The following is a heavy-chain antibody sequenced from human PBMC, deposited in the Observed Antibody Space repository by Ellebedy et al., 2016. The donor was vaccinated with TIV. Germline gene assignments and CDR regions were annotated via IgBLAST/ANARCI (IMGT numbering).Heavy chain of an antibody. CDR1: GYTFTGYY. CDR3: ARDAYYDILTGYLYYYGMDV. V-gene: IGHV1-2*02. CDR2: INPNSGGT. D-gene: IGHD3-9*01. J-gene: IGHJ6*02. Sequence: ASVKVSCKASGYTFTGYYMHWVRQAPGQGLEWMGWINPNSGGTNYAQKLQGRVTMTTETSTSTAYMELRSLRSDETAVYYCARDAYYDILTGYLYYYGMDVWGQGTTVTASS.